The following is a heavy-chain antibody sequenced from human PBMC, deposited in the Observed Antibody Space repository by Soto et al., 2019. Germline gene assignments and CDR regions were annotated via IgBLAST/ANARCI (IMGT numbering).Heavy chain of an antibody. V-gene: IGHV1-69*13. J-gene: IGHJ4*02. Sequence: SVKVSCKASGGTFSSYAISWVRQAPGQGLEWMGGIIPIFGTANYAQKFQGRVTITADESTSTAYMELSSLRSEDTAVYYCAGLYYYDSSGYWYYFDYWGQGTLVTVS. CDR2: IIPIFGTA. D-gene: IGHD3-22*01. CDR1: GGTFSSYA. CDR3: AGLYYYDSSGYWYYFDY.